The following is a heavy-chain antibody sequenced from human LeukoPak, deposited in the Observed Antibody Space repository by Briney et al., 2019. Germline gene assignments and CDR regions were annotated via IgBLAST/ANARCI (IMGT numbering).Heavy chain of an antibody. Sequence: ASVKVSCKASGYTFSDYYIHWVRQAPGQGLEWVGWVFPRSGDTYYSQRFHGRVAMTTDTSINTAYMELSRLKSDDTGVYFCARPPRDFVSAAPFPFWGQGTLVTVSS. CDR3: ARPPRDFVSAAPFPF. CDR2: VFPRSGDT. V-gene: IGHV1-2*02. J-gene: IGHJ1*01. D-gene: IGHD3/OR15-3a*01. CDR1: GYTFSDYY.